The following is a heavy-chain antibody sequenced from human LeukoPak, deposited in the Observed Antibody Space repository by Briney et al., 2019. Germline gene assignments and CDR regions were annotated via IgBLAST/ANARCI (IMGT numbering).Heavy chain of an antibody. Sequence: SGGSLRLSCAASGFTFSKHWMLWVRQAPGKGLESVSRINTDGTVTTYADTVTGRFTVSRDNADTTMFLQMNSVRDEDTAVYYCATKQWLAPPPDSWGQGTPVTVSS. J-gene: IGHJ4*02. CDR1: GFTFSKHW. V-gene: IGHV3-74*01. CDR2: INTDGTVT. CDR3: ATKQWLAPPPDS. D-gene: IGHD6-19*01.